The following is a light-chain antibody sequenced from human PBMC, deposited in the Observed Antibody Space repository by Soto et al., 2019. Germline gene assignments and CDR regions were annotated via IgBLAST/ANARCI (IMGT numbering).Light chain of an antibody. V-gene: IGKV1-5*03. CDR2: KAS. J-gene: IGKJ5*01. Sequence: DIQITHSPSILSASVVDRVTITCRASQSISSWLAWYQQKPGKAPNLLIHKASHLESGVPSRFSGSGSGTEFTLTISSLQPEDFAVYYCQQYTQWPITFGQGTRLEIK. CDR1: QSISSW. CDR3: QQYTQWPIT.